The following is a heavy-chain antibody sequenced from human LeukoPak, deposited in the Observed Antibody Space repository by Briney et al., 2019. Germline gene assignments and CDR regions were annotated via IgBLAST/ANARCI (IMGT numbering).Heavy chain of an antibody. V-gene: IGHV6-1*01. CDR3: AKGYGDHKVNFDY. J-gene: IGHJ4*02. Sequence: SQTLSLTCAISGDSVSRNRAAWNWIRQSPSRGLEWLGRTYYRSRWYNDYALSESSRLTINPDTSKNQFSLQLSSVTPEDTAVYYCAKGYGDHKVNFDYWGPGTLVTVSS. CDR1: GDSVSRNRAA. CDR2: TYYRSRWYN. D-gene: IGHD4-17*01.